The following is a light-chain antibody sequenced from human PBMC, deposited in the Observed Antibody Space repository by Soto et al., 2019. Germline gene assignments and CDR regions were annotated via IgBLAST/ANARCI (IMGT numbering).Light chain of an antibody. V-gene: IGKV3-20*01. CDR2: GAS. Sequence: EIVLTQSPGTLSLSPGDRATPSCRASQSVSTSYLAWYQQKPGQAPRLLIYGASSRATGIPDRFSGSGSGTDFTLTISGLEPEDFAVYYCQQYGNSRGTFGQGTKVDIK. CDR1: QSVSTSY. J-gene: IGKJ1*01. CDR3: QQYGNSRGT.